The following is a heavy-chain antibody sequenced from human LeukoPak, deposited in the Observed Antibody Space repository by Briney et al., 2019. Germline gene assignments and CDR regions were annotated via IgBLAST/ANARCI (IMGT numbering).Heavy chain of an antibody. J-gene: IGHJ3*02. D-gene: IGHD3-22*01. CDR1: GFTFNNYW. CDR3: ARDRRALYDSSGYYYVGDAFDI. Sequence: PGGSLRLSCAASGFTFNNYWMSWVRQAPGKGLEWVANIKQDGSEKYYVDSVKGRFTISRDNAKNSLYLQMNSLRAEDTAVYYCARDRRALYDSSGYYYVGDAFDIWGQGTMVTVSS. V-gene: IGHV3-7*01. CDR2: IKQDGSEK.